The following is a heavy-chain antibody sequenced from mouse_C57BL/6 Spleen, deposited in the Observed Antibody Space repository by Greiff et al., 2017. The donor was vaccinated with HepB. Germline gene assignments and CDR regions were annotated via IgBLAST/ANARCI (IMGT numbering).Heavy chain of an antibody. Sequence: EVQLQQSGPELVKPGASVKISCKASGYTFTDYYMNWVKQSHGKSLEWIGDINPNNGGTSYNQKFKGKATLTVDKSSSTAYMELRSLTSEDSAVYYCARDYYSNSRAMDYWGQGTSVTVSS. J-gene: IGHJ4*01. CDR3: ARDYYSNSRAMDY. CDR1: GYTFTDYY. V-gene: IGHV1-26*01. D-gene: IGHD2-5*01. CDR2: INPNNGGT.